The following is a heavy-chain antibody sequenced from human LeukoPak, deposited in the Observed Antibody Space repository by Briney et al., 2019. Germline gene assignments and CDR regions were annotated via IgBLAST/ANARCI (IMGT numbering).Heavy chain of an antibody. D-gene: IGHD3-10*01. J-gene: IGHJ6*02. V-gene: IGHV4-59*01. CDR2: IYYSGST. CDR3: ARDIDYGSRYGMDV. CDR1: GGSISSYY. Sequence: SETLSLTCTVSGGSISSYYWSWIRQPPGKGLEWLGYIYYSGSTNYNPSLKSRVTISVDTSKNQFSLKLSSVTAADTAVYYCARDIDYGSRYGMDVWGQGTTVTVSS.